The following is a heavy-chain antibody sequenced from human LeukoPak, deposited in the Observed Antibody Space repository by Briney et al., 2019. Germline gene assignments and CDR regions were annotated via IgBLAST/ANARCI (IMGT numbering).Heavy chain of an antibody. Sequence: GGSLRLSCAASGFTFSSYSMNWVRQAPGKGLEWVSSISSSSSCIYYADSVKGRFTISRDNAKNSLYLQMNSLRAEDTAVYYCARDVTRSSGGYWGQGTLVTVSS. CDR3: ARDVTRSSGGY. D-gene: IGHD6-25*01. CDR1: GFTFSSYS. J-gene: IGHJ4*02. V-gene: IGHV3-21*01. CDR2: ISSSSSCI.